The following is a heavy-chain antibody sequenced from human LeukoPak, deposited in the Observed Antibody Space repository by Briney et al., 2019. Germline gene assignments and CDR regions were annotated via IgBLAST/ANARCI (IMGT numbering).Heavy chain of an antibody. Sequence: GGSLRLSCAATGVTFSGYSIGLVRQAPGEGLQWVSIIDIGGGDTHYADSVKGRFTISRDNSKNTVCLQMNSLRAEDTAVYYCAKDGGKPGAPDAFDIWGQGTTVTVS. CDR2: IDIGGGDT. D-gene: IGHD1-14*01. CDR3: AKDGGKPGAPDAFDI. J-gene: IGHJ3*02. V-gene: IGHV3-23*01. CDR1: GVTFSGYS.